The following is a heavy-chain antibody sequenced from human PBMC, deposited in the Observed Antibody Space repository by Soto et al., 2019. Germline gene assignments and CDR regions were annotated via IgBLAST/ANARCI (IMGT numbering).Heavy chain of an antibody. J-gene: IGHJ4*02. CDR3: ARLSSGGLITMIVVWVDY. CDR2: IYYSGST. CDR1: GGSISSSSYY. V-gene: IGHV4-39*01. Sequence: QLQLQESGPGLVKPSETLSLTCTVSGGSISSSSYYWGWIRQPPGKGLEWIGSIYYSGSTYYNPSLKSRVTISVDTSKNQFSLKLSSVTAADTAVYYCARLSSGGLITMIVVWVDYWGQGTLVTVSS. D-gene: IGHD3-22*01.